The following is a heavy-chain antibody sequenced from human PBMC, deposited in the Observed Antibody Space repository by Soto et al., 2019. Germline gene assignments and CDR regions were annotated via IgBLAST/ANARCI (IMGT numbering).Heavy chain of an antibody. CDR1: GFTFSSHW. CDR2: INQDGNEK. V-gene: IGHV3-7*02. J-gene: IGHJ4*02. CDR3: TCSADTLFGESLPDF. D-gene: IGHD3-10*02. Sequence: EVHLVESGGGLIQPGGSLRLSCAASGFTFSSHWMTWVRQAPGKGLEWVANINQDGNEKYYVDSVKGRFIISRDNAKNSLFLQMNSLRVDDSAVYYCTCSADTLFGESLPDFWCQGTLVTVSS.